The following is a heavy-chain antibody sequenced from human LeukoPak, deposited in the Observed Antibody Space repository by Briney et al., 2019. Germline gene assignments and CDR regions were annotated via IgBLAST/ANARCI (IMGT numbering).Heavy chain of an antibody. CDR2: ISASGGST. V-gene: IGHV3-23*01. J-gene: IGHJ4*02. CDR1: GFTFSSSA. Sequence: GSLRLSCAASGFTFSSSAMSWVRQVPGKGLEWVSGISASGGSTYYADSVKGRFTISRDNSKNTLYLQMNSLRAEDTAVYYCAKGDNDILTGYYNSFDYWGQGTLVTVSS. CDR3: AKGDNDILTGYYNSFDY. D-gene: IGHD3-9*01.